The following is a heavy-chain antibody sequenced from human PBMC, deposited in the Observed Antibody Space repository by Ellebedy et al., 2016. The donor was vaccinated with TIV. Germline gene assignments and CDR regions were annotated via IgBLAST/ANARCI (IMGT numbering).Heavy chain of an antibody. CDR1: GFTFSNYA. J-gene: IGHJ4*02. CDR2: ISRSGGST. Sequence: PGGSLRLSCAASGFTFSNYAMSWVRQAPGKGLEWVSAISRSGGSTYYASPVKGRFTTSRDNSKDTLYLQMNSLRAEDTAVYYCANVYSSTWADSWGQGTLVTVSS. D-gene: IGHD6-13*01. CDR3: ANVYSSTWADS. V-gene: IGHV3-23*01.